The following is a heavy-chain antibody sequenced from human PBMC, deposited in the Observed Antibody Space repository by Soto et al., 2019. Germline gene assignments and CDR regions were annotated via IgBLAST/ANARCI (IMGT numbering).Heavy chain of an antibody. V-gene: IGHV4-30-2*01. CDR1: GGCISSGAYS. J-gene: IGHJ6*01. CDR3: ASLLPPDFYCSGSYYYGLAF. D-gene: IGHD3-10*01. Sequence: TVALACAVSGGCISSGAYSWDWFRSPPGKGLVWIGYIYYGGSTYYNQPLQRRVTVSVDGSRNHFSRKLNSWTAADTAVYYCASLLPPDFYCSGSYYYGLAFPGQRSTVTVSS. CDR2: IYYGGST.